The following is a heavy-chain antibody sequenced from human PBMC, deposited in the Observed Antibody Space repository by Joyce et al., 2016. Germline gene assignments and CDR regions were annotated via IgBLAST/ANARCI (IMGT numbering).Heavy chain of an antibody. V-gene: IGHV1-18*01. CDR3: ARRSLDY. CDR1: GYTFTSYG. J-gene: IGHJ4*02. D-gene: IGHD1-26*01. Sequence: QVLLVQSGAEVKKPGASVKVSCKASGYTFTSYGISWVRQAPGQGLEWMGWISGDEGDTLYARKCQGRVIMTTDTSTTTAYMELRSLRSDDTAVYYCARRSLDYWGQGTLVTVSS. CDR2: ISGDEGDT.